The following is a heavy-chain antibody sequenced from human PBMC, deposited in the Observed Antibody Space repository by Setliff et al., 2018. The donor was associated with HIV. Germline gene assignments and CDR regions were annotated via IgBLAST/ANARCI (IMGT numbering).Heavy chain of an antibody. D-gene: IGHD2-21*01. V-gene: IGHV3-66*01. Sequence: ASVKVSCKAFGDAVTGHSIHWVRQAPGRGLEWVSGIQNHGTTYYADSVKGRFSVSRDMSRNILYLQMHDLSAEDSALYYCARETGQFLLWGPGTLVTVS. CDR3: ARETGQFLL. J-gene: IGHJ4*02. CDR1: GDAVTGHS. CDR2: IQNHGTT.